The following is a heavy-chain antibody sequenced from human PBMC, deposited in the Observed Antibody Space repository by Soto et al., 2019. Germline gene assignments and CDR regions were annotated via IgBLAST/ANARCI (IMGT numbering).Heavy chain of an antibody. Sequence: EVQLLESGGSLVQPGGSLRLSCAASGFTFSSYPMVWVRQAPGKGLEAISSISGSGTSYYADSVKGRFTISRDNSENTLYLQMNSLRAEDTAVYYCAKVITTDISYWYGMDVWGQGTTVTVSS. CDR3: AKVITTDISYWYGMDV. J-gene: IGHJ6*02. CDR1: GFTFSSYP. CDR2: ISGSGTS. V-gene: IGHV3-23*01. D-gene: IGHD1-26*01.